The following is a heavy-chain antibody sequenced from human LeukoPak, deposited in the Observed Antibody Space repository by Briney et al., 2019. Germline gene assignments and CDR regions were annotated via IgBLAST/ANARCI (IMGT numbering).Heavy chain of an antibody. Sequence: PGGSLRLSCAASGFTVSSNYMSWVRQAPGKGLEWVSVIYSGGSTYYADSVKGRFTISRDNSKNTLYLQMNSLRADDTALYFCAKSYGDFWSGYYDYWGQGVRVTVSS. D-gene: IGHD3-3*01. CDR2: IYSGGST. V-gene: IGHV3-66*01. CDR3: AKSYGDFWSGYYDY. J-gene: IGHJ4*02. CDR1: GFTVSSNY.